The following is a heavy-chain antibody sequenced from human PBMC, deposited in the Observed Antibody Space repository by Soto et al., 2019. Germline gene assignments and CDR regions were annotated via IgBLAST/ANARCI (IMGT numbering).Heavy chain of an antibody. CDR3: ARMYRTSQYSSGWYGGNWFDP. J-gene: IGHJ5*02. Sequence: NLSETLSLTCTVSGGSISSYYWSWIRQPAGKGLEWIGRIYTSGSTNYNPSLKSRVTMSVDTSKNQFSLKLSSVTAADTAVYYCARMYRTSQYSSGWYGGNWFDPWGQGTLVTVSS. V-gene: IGHV4-4*07. CDR1: GGSISSYY. D-gene: IGHD6-19*01. CDR2: IYTSGST.